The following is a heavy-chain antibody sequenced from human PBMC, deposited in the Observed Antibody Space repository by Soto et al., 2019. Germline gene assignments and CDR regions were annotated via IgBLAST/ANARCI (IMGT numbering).Heavy chain of an antibody. CDR1: GFTFSSYA. CDR2: ISYDGSNK. CDR3: ARELGIAAAGIIYYFDY. Sequence: GGSLRLSCAASGFTFSSYAMHWVRQAPGKGLEWVAVISYDGSNKYYADSVKGRFTISRDNSKNTLYLQMNSLRAEDTAVYYCARELGIAAAGIIYYFDYWGQGTLVTVSS. V-gene: IGHV3-30-3*01. D-gene: IGHD6-13*01. J-gene: IGHJ4*02.